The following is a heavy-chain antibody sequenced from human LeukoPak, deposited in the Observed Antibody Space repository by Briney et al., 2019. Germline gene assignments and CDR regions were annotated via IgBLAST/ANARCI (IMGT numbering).Heavy chain of an antibody. J-gene: IGHJ4*02. V-gene: IGHV4-59*01. CDR2: INYSGNT. D-gene: IGHD4-17*01. CDR3: AREGRQDYVYFDY. Sequence: SETLSLTCTVSGDSISSYYWSWIRQPPGKGLEWIGYINYSGNTNYNPSLKSRVTISVDTSKNQFSLRLSSVTAADTALYYCAREGRQDYVYFDYWGQGTLVTVSS. CDR1: GDSISSYY.